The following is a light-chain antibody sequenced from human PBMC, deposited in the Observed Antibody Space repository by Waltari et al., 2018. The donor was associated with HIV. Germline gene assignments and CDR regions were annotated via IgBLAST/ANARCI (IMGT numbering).Light chain of an antibody. Sequence: QSVLTQPPSASGTPGQRVTISCSGSSSNIGSNTVNWYQQLPGTAPKLLIYSNKQRPSGVPYRFSGSKSGTSASLAIRGLQSEDEADYYCAAWDDSLNGVVFGGGTKLTVL. V-gene: IGLV1-44*01. CDR3: AAWDDSLNGVV. J-gene: IGLJ2*01. CDR1: SSNIGSNT. CDR2: SNK.